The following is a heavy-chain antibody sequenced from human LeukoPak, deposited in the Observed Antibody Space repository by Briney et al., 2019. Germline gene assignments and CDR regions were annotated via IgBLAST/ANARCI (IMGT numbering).Heavy chain of an antibody. CDR2: IYSSGST. V-gene: IGHV4-30-4*02. J-gene: IGHJ3*02. CDR3: ARGKGGHDAFDI. CDR1: DGSISSSDYY. Sequence: PSETLSLTCTVSDGSISSSDYYWTWIRQPPGKGLEWIGYIYSSGSTYYNPSLKSRVTMSVDTSKNQFSLKLSSVTAADTAVYYCARGKGGHDAFDIWGQGTMVTVSS.